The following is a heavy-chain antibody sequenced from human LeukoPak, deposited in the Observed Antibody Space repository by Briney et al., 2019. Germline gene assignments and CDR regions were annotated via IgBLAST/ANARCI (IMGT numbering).Heavy chain of an antibody. Sequence: SETLSLTCTVSGGSISSYYWSWIRQPPGKGLEWIGYIYYSGSTNYNPSLKSRVTISVDTSKNQFSLKLSSVTAADTAVYYCARGRAARATTVDHYFDYWGQGTLVTVSS. D-gene: IGHD1-26*01. CDR2: IYYSGST. J-gene: IGHJ4*02. CDR1: GGSISSYY. V-gene: IGHV4-59*12. CDR3: ARGRAARATTVDHYFDY.